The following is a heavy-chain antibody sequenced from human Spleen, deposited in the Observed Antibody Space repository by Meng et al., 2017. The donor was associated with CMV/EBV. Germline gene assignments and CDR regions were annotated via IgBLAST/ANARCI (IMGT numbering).Heavy chain of an antibody. CDR3: ARRTFYCSSTSCYPSHFEY. CDR2: ISYDGSNK. CDR1: GFTFSSYA. Sequence: GESLKISCAASGFTFSSYAMHWVRQAPGKGLEWVAVISYDGSNKYYADSVKGRFTISRDNSKNTLYLQMNSLRAEDTAMYYCARRTFYCSSTSCYPSHFEYWGQGTLVTVSS. J-gene: IGHJ4*02. V-gene: IGHV3-30-3*01. D-gene: IGHD2-2*01.